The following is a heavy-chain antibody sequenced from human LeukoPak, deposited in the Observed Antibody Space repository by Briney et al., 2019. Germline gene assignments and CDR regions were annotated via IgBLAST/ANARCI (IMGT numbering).Heavy chain of an antibody. Sequence: KPSETLSLTCTVSGGSISSSSYYWGWIRQPPGKGLEWIGSIYYSGSTYYNPSLKSRVTISVDTSKNQFSLKLSSVTAADTAVYYCARVSMIVVDTTYTETFDYWGQGTLVTVSS. V-gene: IGHV4-39*07. CDR3: ARVSMIVVDTTYTETFDY. CDR1: GGSISSSSYY. J-gene: IGHJ4*02. CDR2: IYYSGST. D-gene: IGHD3-22*01.